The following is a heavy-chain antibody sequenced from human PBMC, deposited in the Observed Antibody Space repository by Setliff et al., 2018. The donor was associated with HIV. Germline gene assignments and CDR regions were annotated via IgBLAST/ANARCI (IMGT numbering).Heavy chain of an antibody. CDR2: INHSGST. D-gene: IGHD6-13*01. CDR3: ARGPAPGTIGAFDI. J-gene: IGHJ3*02. V-gene: IGHV4-34*01. CDR1: GGSFSDYH. Sequence: SETLSLTCAVYGGSFSDYHWSWIRQAPGKGLEWIGEINHSGSTNYNPSLKSRVSRSVDTSKNQFSLNVNSVTAADTAVYYCARGPAPGTIGAFDIWGQGTMVTVSS.